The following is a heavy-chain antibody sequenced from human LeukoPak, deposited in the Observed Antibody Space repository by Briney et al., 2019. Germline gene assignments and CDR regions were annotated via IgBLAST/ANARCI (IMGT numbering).Heavy chain of an antibody. V-gene: IGHV4-59*12. Sequence: SETLSLTCTVSGGSISSYYWSWIRQPPGKGLEWIGYIYYSGSTNYNPSLKSRVTISVDTSKNQFSLKLSSVTAADTAVYYCARESITAANYFDYWGQGTLVTVSS. D-gene: IGHD6-13*01. CDR1: GGSISSYY. CDR2: IYYSGST. CDR3: ARESITAANYFDY. J-gene: IGHJ4*02.